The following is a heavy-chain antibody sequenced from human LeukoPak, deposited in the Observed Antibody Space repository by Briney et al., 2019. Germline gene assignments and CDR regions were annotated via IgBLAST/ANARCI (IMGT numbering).Heavy chain of an antibody. Sequence: GGSLRLSCAASGFTFSSYWMHWVRQAPGKGLVWVSRINTDGSSTSYADSVKGRLTISRDNAKNTLYLQMNSLRAEDTAVYYCARGFCGSASCYHGRVFLDYWGQGTLVTVSS. J-gene: IGHJ4*02. CDR2: INTDGSST. D-gene: IGHD2-2*01. CDR3: ARGFCGSASCYHGRVFLDY. CDR1: GFTFSSYW. V-gene: IGHV3-74*01.